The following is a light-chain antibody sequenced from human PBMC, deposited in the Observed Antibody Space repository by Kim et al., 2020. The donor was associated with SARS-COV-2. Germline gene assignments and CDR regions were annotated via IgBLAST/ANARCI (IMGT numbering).Light chain of an antibody. CDR2: NVS. J-gene: IGLJ1*01. Sequence: QSALTQPASVSGSPGQSITISCTGTSSDVGGYNYVSWYQQHPGKAPKLMIYNVSKRPSGVSNRFSASKSGNTASLTISGLQAEDEADYYCSSYTSSSTVVGTGTKVTVL. CDR3: SSYTSSSTV. V-gene: IGLV2-14*01. CDR1: SSDVGGYNY.